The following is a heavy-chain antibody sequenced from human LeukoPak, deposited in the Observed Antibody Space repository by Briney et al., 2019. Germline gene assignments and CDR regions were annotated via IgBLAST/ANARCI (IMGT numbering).Heavy chain of an antibody. Sequence: GRSLRLSCAASGFTFDDFAMHWVRQAPGKGLEWVSGITWNSGSLGYADSVKGRFTISRDNAKNSLYLQMNSLRTEDTAFYYCAKGDDSSGFYDSWGQGTLVTVSS. V-gene: IGHV3-9*01. CDR3: AKGDDSSGFYDS. D-gene: IGHD3-22*01. CDR2: ITWNSGSL. CDR1: GFTFDDFA. J-gene: IGHJ5*01.